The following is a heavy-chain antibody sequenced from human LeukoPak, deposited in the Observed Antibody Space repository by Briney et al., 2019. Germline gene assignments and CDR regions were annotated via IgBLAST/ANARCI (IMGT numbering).Heavy chain of an antibody. Sequence: SETLSLTCAVSGYSISSGSYYWSWIRQPAGKGLEWIGRIYTSGSTNYNPSLKSRVTISVDTSKNQFSLKLSSVTAADTAVYYCARLEMATHYYYYYMDVWGKGTTVTVSS. CDR2: IYTSGST. V-gene: IGHV4-61*02. CDR3: ARLEMATHYYYYYMDV. CDR1: GYSISSGSYY. J-gene: IGHJ6*03. D-gene: IGHD5-24*01.